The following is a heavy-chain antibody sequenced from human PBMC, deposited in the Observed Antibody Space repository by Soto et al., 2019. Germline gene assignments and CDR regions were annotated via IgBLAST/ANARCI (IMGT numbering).Heavy chain of an antibody. CDR2: ISGSGGST. CDR1: GFPFSSYA. Sequence: GGSLRLSCAASGFPFSSYAMSWVRQAAGKGLEWVSAISGSGGSTYYADSVKGRFTISRDNSKNTLYLQMNSLRAEDTAVYYCAKAPEYYDILTGYYYYYYGMDVWGQGTTVTVSS. CDR3: AKAPEYYDILTGYYYYYYGMDV. V-gene: IGHV3-23*01. D-gene: IGHD3-9*01. J-gene: IGHJ6*02.